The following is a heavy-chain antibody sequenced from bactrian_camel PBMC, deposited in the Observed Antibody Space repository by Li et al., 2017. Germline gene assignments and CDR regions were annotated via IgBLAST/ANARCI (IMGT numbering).Heavy chain of an antibody. CDR2: IGTAGGRT. CDR1: AHFNTTGC. J-gene: IGHJ4*01. V-gene: IGHV3-3*01. Sequence: HVQLVESGGDSVQAGGSLTLSCAHSAHFNTTGCVGWFRQAPGKEREGVAGIGTAGGRTWVADSVKGRFTISHDNAKNSVDLQMNSLKPDDTAVYYCAATGQMLSVAGCRTQGTQVTVS. D-gene: IGHD1*01.